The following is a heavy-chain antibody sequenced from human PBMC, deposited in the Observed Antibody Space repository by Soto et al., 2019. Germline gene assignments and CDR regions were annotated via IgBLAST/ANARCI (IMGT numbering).Heavy chain of an antibody. CDR3: SRKGDYYDSSGHRNWYFDL. CDR2: IIPIFGTS. CDR1: GGTFSSYA. J-gene: IGHJ2*01. Sequence: QVQLVQSGAEVKKPGSSVKVSCKASGGTFSSYAISWVRQAPGQGLEWMGGIIPIFGTSNYAPKFQGRVTITADKSTSTAYMELSSLRSEDTAVYYCSRKGDYYDSSGHRNWYFDLWGRGTLVTVSS. V-gene: IGHV1-69*06. D-gene: IGHD3-22*01.